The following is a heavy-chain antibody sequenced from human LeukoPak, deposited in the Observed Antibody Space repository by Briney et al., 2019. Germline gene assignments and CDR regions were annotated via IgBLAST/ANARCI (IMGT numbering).Heavy chain of an antibody. D-gene: IGHD6-13*01. CDR3: ARDGQQLLSIDY. Sequence: ASVKVSCKASGGTFSSYAISWVRQAPGQGLEWMGGIIPIFGTANYAQKFQGRVTITADESTSTAYMELSSLRTEVTAVYYCARDGQQLLSIDYWGPRTLVTVSP. CDR2: IIPIFGTA. V-gene: IGHV1-69*01. CDR1: GGTFSSYA. J-gene: IGHJ4*01.